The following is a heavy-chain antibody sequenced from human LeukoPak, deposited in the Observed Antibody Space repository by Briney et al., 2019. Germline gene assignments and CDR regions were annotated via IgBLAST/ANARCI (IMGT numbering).Heavy chain of an antibody. V-gene: IGHV3-53*05. CDR1: GFTVSSKY. CDR3: AKGIDSSGSYFDY. J-gene: IGHJ4*02. CDR2: IYSDSST. Sequence: GGSLRLSCAASGFTVSSKYMSWVRQAPGKGLEWVSVIYSDSSTYYSDSVKGRFTISRDNSKNTLYLQMNSLRAEDTAVYYCAKGIDSSGSYFDYWGRGTLVTVSS. D-gene: IGHD3-22*01.